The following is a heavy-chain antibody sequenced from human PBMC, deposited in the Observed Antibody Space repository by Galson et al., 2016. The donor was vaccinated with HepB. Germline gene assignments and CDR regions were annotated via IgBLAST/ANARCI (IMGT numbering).Heavy chain of an antibody. CDR2: TYFRSKWYN. CDR3: ARDVGSTLAARPFDY. CDR1: GDSVSSNTAA. Sequence: CAISGDSVSSNTAAWNWIRQSPSRGLEWLGRTYFRSKWYNDYTMSVKSRIIISPDTSKNQFSLQLNSATPEDTAVYYCARDVGSTLAARPFDYWGQGTLVTVSS. V-gene: IGHV6-1*01. D-gene: IGHD6-6*01. J-gene: IGHJ4*02.